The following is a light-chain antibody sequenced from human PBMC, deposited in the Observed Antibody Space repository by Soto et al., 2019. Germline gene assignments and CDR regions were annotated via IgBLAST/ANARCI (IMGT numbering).Light chain of an antibody. Sequence: QSALTQPASVSGSPGQSIAISCTGTSSDVGGYNYVSWYQQHPGKAPKLMIHEVSTRPSGISDRFSGSKSGNTASMTISGLQADDEADYYCSSHTGYSTRVFGTGTKVTVL. CDR2: EVS. CDR3: SSHTGYSTRV. V-gene: IGLV2-14*01. J-gene: IGLJ1*01. CDR1: SSDVGGYNY.